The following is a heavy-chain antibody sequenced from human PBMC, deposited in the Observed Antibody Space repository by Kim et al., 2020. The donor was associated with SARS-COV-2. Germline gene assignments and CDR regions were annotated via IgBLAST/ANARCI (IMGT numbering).Heavy chain of an antibody. V-gene: IGHV1-24*01. Sequence: ASVKVSCKVSGYTLSDLSIHWVRQAPGRGLEWMGGYDPIDDETIYAQRFQGRLTLTEDTSTDTAYMELSSLTSEDTAVYYCATWVLPHLRTWYFDLWGRGTLVPVSS. CDR2: YDPIDDET. CDR1: GYTLSDLS. J-gene: IGHJ2*01. D-gene: IGHD2-15*01. CDR3: ATWVLPHLRTWYFDL.